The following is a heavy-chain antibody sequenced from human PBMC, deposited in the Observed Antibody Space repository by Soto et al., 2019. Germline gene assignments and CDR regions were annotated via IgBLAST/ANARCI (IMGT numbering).Heavy chain of an antibody. CDR2: INHGGST. J-gene: IGHJ6*02. CDR1: GGSLRGFF. Sequence: QVQLQQWGAGLLKPSETLSLSCAVYGGSLRGFFWSWIRQPPGKGLEWIGEINHGGSTNYNPSLKIRVIISVDTSKNQFSLTLNSVTAADSAVYYCALLSYQMSNVFDVWGQWTTVTVSS. D-gene: IGHD2-2*01. V-gene: IGHV4-34*01. CDR3: ALLSYQMSNVFDV.